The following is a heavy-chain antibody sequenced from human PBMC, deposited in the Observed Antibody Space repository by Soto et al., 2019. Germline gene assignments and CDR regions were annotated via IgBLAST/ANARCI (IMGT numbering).Heavy chain of an antibody. CDR2: MFYSGLT. Sequence: SETLSLTCTVSGASITSLYYYWGWIRQPPGKGLEWIGSMFYSGLTYYNPSLKSRVTLSVDTSKNHFSVRLNSVTAADTAVYYCAPLTVSLSGPYGIHVWGQGTTVTVSS. D-gene: IGHD2-15*01. CDR1: GASITSLYYY. V-gene: IGHV4-39*01. CDR3: APLTVSLSGPYGIHV. J-gene: IGHJ6*02.